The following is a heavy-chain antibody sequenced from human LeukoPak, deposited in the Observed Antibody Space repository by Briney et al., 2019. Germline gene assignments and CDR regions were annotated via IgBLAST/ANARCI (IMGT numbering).Heavy chain of an antibody. J-gene: IGHJ4*02. D-gene: IGHD6-19*01. CDR3: ARRRGSGCDY. CDR1: GVSISSSYSY. V-gene: IGHV4-39*01. CDR2: IYYTGNT. Sequence: PSETLSLTCTVSGVSISSSYSYWGWIRQPPGMGLEWIGSIYYTGNTYYNASLKSRVTISLDTSKNQFSLKLSSVTAADTAVYYCARRRGSGCDYWGQGTLVTVSS.